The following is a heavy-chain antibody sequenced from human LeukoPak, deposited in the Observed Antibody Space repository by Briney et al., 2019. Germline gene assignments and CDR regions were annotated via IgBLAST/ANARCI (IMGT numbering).Heavy chain of an antibody. Sequence: GGSLRLSCEVSGFPFSSYAMSWVRQAPGKGLEWVSAISGSGGSTYYADSVKGRFTISRDNSKNTLYLQMNSLRAEDTAVYYCAKFGPSGSYFWGQGTLVTVSS. CDR1: GFPFSSYA. CDR3: AKFGPSGSYF. D-gene: IGHD1-26*01. V-gene: IGHV3-23*01. J-gene: IGHJ4*02. CDR2: ISGSGGST.